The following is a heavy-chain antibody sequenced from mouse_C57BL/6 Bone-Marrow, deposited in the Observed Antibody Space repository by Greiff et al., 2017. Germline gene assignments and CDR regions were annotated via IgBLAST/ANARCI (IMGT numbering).Heavy chain of an antibody. CDR1: GYTFTNYW. CDR3: ARSGYPVPVDY. CDR2: IYPGGGYT. J-gene: IGHJ2*01. D-gene: IGHD1-2*01. Sequence: VQLQQSGAELVRPGTSVKMSCKASGYTFTNYWIGWAKQRPGHGLEWIGDIYPGGGYTTYNEKFKGKATLTADKSSSTAYMEFSSLTSEDSASYYCARSGYPVPVDYWGQGTTLTVSS. V-gene: IGHV1-63*01.